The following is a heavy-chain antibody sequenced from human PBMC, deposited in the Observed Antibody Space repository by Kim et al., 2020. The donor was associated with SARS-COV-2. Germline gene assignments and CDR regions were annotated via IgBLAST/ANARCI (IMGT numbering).Heavy chain of an antibody. Sequence: GESLKISCKGSGYSFTSYWIGWVRQMPGKGLEWMGIIYPGDSDTRYSPSFQGQVTIPADKSISTAYLQWSSLKASDTAMYYCASVVYYYDSSGYTYFDYWGQGTLVTVSS. V-gene: IGHV5-51*01. CDR1: GYSFTSYW. CDR2: IYPGDSDT. D-gene: IGHD3-22*01. J-gene: IGHJ4*02. CDR3: ASVVYYYDSSGYTYFDY.